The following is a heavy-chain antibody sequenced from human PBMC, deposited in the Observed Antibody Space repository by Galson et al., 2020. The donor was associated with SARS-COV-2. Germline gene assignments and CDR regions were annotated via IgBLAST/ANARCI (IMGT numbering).Heavy chain of an antibody. CDR2: IDWDDDK. D-gene: IGHD2-15*01. Sequence: SGPTLVKPTQTLTLTCTFSGFSLSTSGMCVSWIRQPPGKALEWLARIDWDDDKYYSTSLKTRLTISKDTSKNQVVLTMTNMDPVDTATYYCERTSSYCSGGSCYDYWGQGTLVTVSS. J-gene: IGHJ4*02. V-gene: IGHV2-70*11. CDR3: ERTSSYCSGGSCYDY. CDR1: GFSLSTSGMC.